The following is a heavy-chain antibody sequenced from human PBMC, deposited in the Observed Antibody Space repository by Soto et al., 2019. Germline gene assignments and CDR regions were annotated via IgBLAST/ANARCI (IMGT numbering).Heavy chain of an antibody. CDR3: ARDTLCVVVVPAARNWIDP. V-gene: IGHV4-34*01. J-gene: IGHJ5*02. D-gene: IGHD2-2*01. Sequence: QVQLQQWGAGLLKPSETLSLTCAVYGGSFSGYYWSWIRQPPGKGLEWIGEINHSGSTNYNPSLKSRDTITIDTNKNQCSLKLSSLTAADTAVYNCARDTLCVVVVPAARNWIDPWGQGTLVT. CDR2: INHSGST. CDR1: GGSFSGYY.